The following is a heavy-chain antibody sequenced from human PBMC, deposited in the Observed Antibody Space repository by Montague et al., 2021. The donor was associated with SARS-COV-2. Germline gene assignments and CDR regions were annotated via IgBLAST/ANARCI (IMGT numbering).Heavy chain of an antibody. CDR3: ARHYSATLPAVY. Sequence: TNYNPSLTSRVTMSVDTSKNQFSLKVNSVTAADTAVYYCARHYSATLPAVYWCKGTLVPVSS. D-gene: IGHD2-15*01. V-gene: IGHV4-59*08. J-gene: IGHJ4*02. CDR2: T.